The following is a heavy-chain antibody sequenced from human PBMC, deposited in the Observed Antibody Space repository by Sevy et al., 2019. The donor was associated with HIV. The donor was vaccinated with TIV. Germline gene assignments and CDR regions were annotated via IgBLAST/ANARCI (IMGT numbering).Heavy chain of an antibody. CDR1: GFTFSDSW. CDR3: ARGRAYSAVDY. J-gene: IGHJ4*02. CDR2: INEDGSRL. Sequence: RGSLRLSCVASGFTFSDSWMIWVRQAPGKGLERIAFINEDGSRLGYVDSVRGRFTISRENIKNSLYLQMNNLRAEDTALYFCARGRAYSAVDYWGQGTLVTVSS. V-gene: IGHV3-7*01. D-gene: IGHD5-18*01.